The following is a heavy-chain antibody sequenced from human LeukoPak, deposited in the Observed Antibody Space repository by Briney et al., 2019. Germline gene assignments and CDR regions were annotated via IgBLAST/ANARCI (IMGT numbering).Heavy chain of an antibody. D-gene: IGHD3-16*01. CDR2: ISGSGATT. CDR1: GSTFSNYA. CDR3: AKGLWGAYYYGMDV. V-gene: IGHV3-23*01. Sequence: PGRSLRLSCAASGSTFSNYAMSWVRQAPGKGREWVSVISGSGATTDYADSVMGRFTISRDNSKNTLYLQLDSLRAEDTAVYFCAKGLWGAYYYGMDVWGQGTTVTVSS. J-gene: IGHJ6*02.